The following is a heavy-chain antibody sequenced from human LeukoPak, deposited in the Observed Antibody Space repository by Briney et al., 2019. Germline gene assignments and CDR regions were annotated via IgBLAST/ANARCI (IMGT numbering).Heavy chain of an antibody. Sequence: SETLSLTCSVSGGSISGSGYYWAWIRQPPGKGLEWIGNIYDSGNTYYNPSLNNRVTISVDTSKNQFSLELNSVTAADTAVYFCARRCRSTSCYHYWGQGTLVTVSS. CDR1: GGSISGSGYY. D-gene: IGHD2-2*01. V-gene: IGHV4-39*01. CDR3: ARRCRSTSCYHY. CDR2: IYDSGNT. J-gene: IGHJ4*02.